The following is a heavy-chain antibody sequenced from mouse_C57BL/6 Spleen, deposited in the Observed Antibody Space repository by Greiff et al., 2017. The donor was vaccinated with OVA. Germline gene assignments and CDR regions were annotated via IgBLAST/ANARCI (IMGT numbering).Heavy chain of an antibody. CDR3: ARDHIYDGYYYYAMDY. CDR2: IYPGDGDT. CDR1: GYAFSSSW. Sequence: QVQLKQSGPELVKPGASVKISCKASGYAFSSSWMNWVKQRPGKGLEWIGRIYPGDGDTNYNGKFKGKATLTADKSSSTAYMQLSSLTSEDSAVYFCARDHIYDGYYYYAMDYWGQGTSVTVSS. V-gene: IGHV1-82*01. D-gene: IGHD2-3*01. J-gene: IGHJ4*01.